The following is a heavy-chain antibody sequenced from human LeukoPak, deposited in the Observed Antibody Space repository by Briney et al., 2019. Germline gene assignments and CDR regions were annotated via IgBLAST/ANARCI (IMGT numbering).Heavy chain of an antibody. D-gene: IGHD6-13*01. J-gene: IGHJ5*02. CDR2: ISYDGSNK. CDR3: ARDLMGAAAAKADWFDP. V-gene: IGHV3-30-3*01. Sequence: GGSLRLSCAASGFTFSSYAMHWVRQAPDKGLEWVAVISYDGSNKYYADSVKGRFTISRDNSKNTLYLQMNSLRAEDTAVYYCARDLMGAAAAKADWFDPWGQGTLVTVSS. CDR1: GFTFSSYA.